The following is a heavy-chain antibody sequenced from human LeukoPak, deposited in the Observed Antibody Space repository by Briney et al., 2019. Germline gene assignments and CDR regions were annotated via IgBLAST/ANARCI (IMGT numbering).Heavy chain of an antibody. CDR2: VNSDGTGT. CDR1: GFTFSSYW. CDR3: IRTLIVATSPYMDV. D-gene: IGHD5-12*01. V-gene: IGHV3-74*01. Sequence: GGSLRLSCAASGFTFSSYWLHWVRQAPGKGLVWVSRVNSDGTGTTYADSVEGRFTISRDNAKNTVYLQMNSLRAEDTAIYYCIRTLIVATSPYMDVWGKGTTVTVSS. J-gene: IGHJ6*03.